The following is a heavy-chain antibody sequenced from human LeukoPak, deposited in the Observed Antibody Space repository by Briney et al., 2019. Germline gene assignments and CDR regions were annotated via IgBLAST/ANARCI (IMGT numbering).Heavy chain of an antibody. D-gene: IGHD3-3*01. Sequence: SETLSLTCTVSGGSISSYYWSWIRQPPGKGLEWIGYIYYSGSTNYNPSLKSRVTISVDTSKNQFSLKLSSVTAADTAVYYCARGAGHTIFGVVNDAFDIWGQGTMVTVSS. V-gene: IGHV4-59*01. CDR2: IYYSGST. CDR3: ARGAGHTIFGVVNDAFDI. J-gene: IGHJ3*02. CDR1: GGSISSYY.